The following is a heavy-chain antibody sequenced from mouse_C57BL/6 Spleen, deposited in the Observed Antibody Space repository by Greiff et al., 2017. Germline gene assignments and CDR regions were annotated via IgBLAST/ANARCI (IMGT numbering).Heavy chain of an antibody. CDR2: INYDGSST. CDR3: ARGSNYDYDDYFDY. D-gene: IGHD2-4*01. Sequence: EVQRVESEGGLVQPGSSMKLSCTASGFTFSDYYMAWVRQVPEKGLEWVANINYDGSSTYYLDSLKSHFIISRDNAKNILYLQMSSLKSEDTATYYCARGSNYDYDDYFDYWGQGTTLTVSS. J-gene: IGHJ2*01. CDR1: GFTFSDYY. V-gene: IGHV5-16*01.